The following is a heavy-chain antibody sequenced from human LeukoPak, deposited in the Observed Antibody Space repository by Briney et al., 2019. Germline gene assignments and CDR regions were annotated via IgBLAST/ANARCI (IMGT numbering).Heavy chain of an antibody. V-gene: IGHV3-23*01. CDR1: GFTFSSYA. J-gene: IGHJ4*02. D-gene: IGHD5-12*01. CDR3: AKDQGGYSGYESDY. CDR2: ISGSGGST. Sequence: GGSLRLSCAASGFTFSSYAMSWVRQAPGKGLEWASAISGSGGSTYYADSVKGRFTISRDNSKNTLYLQMNSLRAEDTAVYYCAKDQGGYSGYESDYWGQGTLVTVSS.